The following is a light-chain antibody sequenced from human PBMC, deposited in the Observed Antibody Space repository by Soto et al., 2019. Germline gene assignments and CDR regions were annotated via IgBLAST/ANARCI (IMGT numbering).Light chain of an antibody. Sequence: EIVLTQSPGTLSLSPGERATLSCRASQSVISTYFAWYQHKPGQAPRLLIYATSTRATGVPDRFSGSGSGTDFTLTISRLEPEDFALYYCQQYGSSPETFGQGTKPEI. CDR3: QQYGSSPET. J-gene: IGKJ2*01. CDR1: QSVISTY. CDR2: ATS. V-gene: IGKV3-20*01.